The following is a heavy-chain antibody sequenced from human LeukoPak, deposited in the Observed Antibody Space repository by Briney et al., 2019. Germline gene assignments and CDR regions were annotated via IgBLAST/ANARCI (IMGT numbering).Heavy chain of an antibody. V-gene: IGHV4-39*07. CDR1: GGSISSSFYY. CDR3: ARAITGTLKYYFDY. CDR2: VYYSGTA. Sequence: SETLSLTCSVSGGSISSSFYYWGWIRQPPGKGLEWIGSVYYSGTAYYNPSLKSRVTISVDTSRNQFSLKLSSVTAADTAVYYCARAITGTLKYYFDYWGQGTLVTVSS. J-gene: IGHJ4*02. D-gene: IGHD1-20*01.